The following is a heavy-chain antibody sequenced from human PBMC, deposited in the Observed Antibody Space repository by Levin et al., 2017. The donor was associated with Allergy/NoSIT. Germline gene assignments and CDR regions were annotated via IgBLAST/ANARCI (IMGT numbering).Heavy chain of an antibody. J-gene: IGHJ5*02. CDR1: GYTFTDYY. Sequence: PKASVKVSCKASGYTFTDYYVHWVRQAPGQGLEWMGWINPKSGGTNYAQTFQGRVTMTRDKSISTAYMEVRRLKSDDTAVYYCAREGLDTALLNYFDPWGQGTLVTVSS. CDR2: INPKSGGT. V-gene: IGHV1-2*02. CDR3: AREGLDTALLNYFDP. D-gene: IGHD5-18*01.